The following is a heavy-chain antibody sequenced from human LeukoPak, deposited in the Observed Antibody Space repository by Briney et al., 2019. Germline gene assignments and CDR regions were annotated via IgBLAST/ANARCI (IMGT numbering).Heavy chain of an antibody. CDR1: GGSISSYY. V-gene: IGHV4-59*01. J-gene: IGHJ4*02. Sequence: PSETLSLTCTVSGGSISSYYWSWIRQPPGKGLEWIGYIYYSGSTNYNPSLKSRVTISVDTSKNQFSLKLSSVTAADTAVYYCARWYDPGTFDYWGQVTLVTVSS. D-gene: IGHD1/OR15-1a*01. CDR2: IYYSGST. CDR3: ARWYDPGTFDY.